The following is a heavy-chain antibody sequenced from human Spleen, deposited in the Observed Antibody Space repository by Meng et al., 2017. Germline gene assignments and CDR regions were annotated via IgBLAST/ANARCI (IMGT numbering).Heavy chain of an antibody. D-gene: IGHD6-19*01. CDR1: GDSISSGGYY. Sequence: QMPLQESGPGLVKPSQTLSLTCTVSGDSISSGGYYWSWIRQHPGKGLEWIGFIYYSGTTYYNPSLKSRVSISVDTSKNQFSLKLNSVTAADTAVYYCARGSTGWSTDYDYWGQGTLVTVSS. CDR3: ARGSTGWSTDYDY. V-gene: IGHV4-31*03. J-gene: IGHJ4*02. CDR2: IYYSGTT.